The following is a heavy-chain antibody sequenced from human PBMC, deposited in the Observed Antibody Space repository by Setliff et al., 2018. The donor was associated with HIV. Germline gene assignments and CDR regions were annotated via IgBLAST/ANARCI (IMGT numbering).Heavy chain of an antibody. CDR3: ARSIVPVASGYYYFEY. J-gene: IGHJ4*02. CDR1: GGSFSGYC. CDR2: IQHSGRI. D-gene: IGHD3-3*01. Sequence: NPSETLSLTCAVYGGSFSGYCWSWIRQPPGKGLEWIGEIQHSGRINYNPSLRSRVTISVDTSKNQFSLRLSSVAAGDTAVYYCARSIVPVASGYYYFEYWGQGTLVTVSS. V-gene: IGHV4-34*01.